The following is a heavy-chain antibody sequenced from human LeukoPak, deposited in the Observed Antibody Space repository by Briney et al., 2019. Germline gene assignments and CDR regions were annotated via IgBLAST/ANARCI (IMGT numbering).Heavy chain of an antibody. D-gene: IGHD3-9*01. V-gene: IGHV3-21*01. CDR1: GFTFSSYS. CDR2: ISSSSSYI. CDR3: ARDTYYDILTGYRFFDY. Sequence: GGSLRLSCAASGFTFSSYSMNWVRQAPGKGLEWVSSISSSSSYIYYADSVKGRFTISRDNAKISLYLQMNSLRAEDTAVYYCARDTYYDILTGYRFFDYWGQGTLVTVSS. J-gene: IGHJ4*02.